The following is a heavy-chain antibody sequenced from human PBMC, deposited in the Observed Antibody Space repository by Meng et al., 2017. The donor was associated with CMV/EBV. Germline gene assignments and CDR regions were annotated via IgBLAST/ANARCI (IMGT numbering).Heavy chain of an antibody. CDR3: ARDPGVVVTNCFDY. CDR2: ISYDGSTK. J-gene: IGHJ4*02. V-gene: IGHV3-30*04. D-gene: IGHD3-22*01. Sequence: GGSLRLSCAASGFTFSSYAMHWVRQAPGKGLEWVAVISYDGSTKYYADSVKGRFTISRDNAKNSLYLQMNSLRAEDTTVYYCARDPGVVVTNCFDYWGQGTLVTVSS. CDR1: GFTFSSYA.